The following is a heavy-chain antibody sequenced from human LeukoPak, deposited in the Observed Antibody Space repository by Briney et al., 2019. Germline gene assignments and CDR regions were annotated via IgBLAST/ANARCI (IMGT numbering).Heavy chain of an antibody. CDR1: GFTFSSYS. J-gene: IGHJ4*02. V-gene: IGHV3-48*04. Sequence: GGSLRLSCAASGFTFSSYSLNWVRQAPGKGLEWVSYISSSGSTIYYADSVKGRFTISRDNAKNSLYLQMNSLRAEDTAVYYCARGGYCSSTSCYADYFDYWGQGTLVTVSS. CDR2: ISSSGSTI. CDR3: ARGGYCSSTSCYADYFDY. D-gene: IGHD2-2*01.